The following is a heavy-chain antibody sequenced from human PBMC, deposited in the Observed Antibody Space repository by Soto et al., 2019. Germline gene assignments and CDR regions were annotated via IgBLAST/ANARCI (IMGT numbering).Heavy chain of an antibody. V-gene: IGHV3-66*02. J-gene: IGHJ4*02. CDR3: ARDQYDILTGPNY. CDR2: IYSGGST. D-gene: IGHD3-9*01. CDR1: GFLFNSYW. Sequence: GGSLRLSCAASGFLFNSYWMHWVRQAPGKGLVWVSFIYSGGSTYYADSVKGRFTISRDNSKNTLYLQMNGLRPEDAAVYYCARDQYDILTGPNYWGQGTLVTVSS.